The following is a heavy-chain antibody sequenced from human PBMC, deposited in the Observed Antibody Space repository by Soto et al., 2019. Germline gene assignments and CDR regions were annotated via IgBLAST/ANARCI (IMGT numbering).Heavy chain of an antibody. CDR1: GFTFSSYA. J-gene: IGHJ4*02. D-gene: IGHD3-16*02. Sequence: GGSLRLSCAASGFTFSSYAMSWVRQAPGKGLEWVSAISGSGGSTYYADSVKGRFTISRDNSKNTLYLQMNSLRAEDAAVYYCAKDRFMITFGGVIALPYYFDYWGQGPLVTVSS. V-gene: IGHV3-23*01. CDR2: ISGSGGST. CDR3: AKDRFMITFGGVIALPYYFDY.